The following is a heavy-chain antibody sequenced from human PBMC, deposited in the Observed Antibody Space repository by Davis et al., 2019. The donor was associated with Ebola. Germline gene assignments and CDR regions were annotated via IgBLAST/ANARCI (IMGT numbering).Heavy chain of an antibody. V-gene: IGHV3-7*01. D-gene: IGHD4-17*01. Sequence: GESLKISCAASGFTFNNYWMSWIRQAPAHGLEWAAHISPDGSEKYYVDSVKGRFTISRDNAKNSLYLQMTSLRDEDTAVYYCARSRGSTVTPFDYWGQGTLVTVSS. CDR3: ARSRGSTVTPFDY. J-gene: IGHJ4*02. CDR2: ISPDGSEK. CDR1: GFTFNNYW.